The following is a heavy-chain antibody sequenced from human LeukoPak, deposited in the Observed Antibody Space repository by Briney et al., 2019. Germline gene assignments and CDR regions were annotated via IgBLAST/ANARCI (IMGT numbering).Heavy chain of an antibody. CDR2: IGPTGTDR. J-gene: IGHJ4*02. D-gene: IGHD1-14*01. V-gene: IGHV3-21*01. Sequence: AGGSLRLSCAASGFTFSSCGFNWVRQAPGKGLEWVSSIGPTGTDRYYADSVRGRFTISRDNAKNSMYLQMGSLRDEDTAVYYCATETIGRHYDYWGQGTLLTVSS. CDR3: ATETIGRHYDY. CDR1: GFTFSSCG.